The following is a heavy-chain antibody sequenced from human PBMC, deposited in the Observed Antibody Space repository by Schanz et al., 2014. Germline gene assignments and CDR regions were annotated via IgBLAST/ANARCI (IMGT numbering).Heavy chain of an antibody. J-gene: IGHJ6*03. Sequence: QVQLVQSGAEVKKPGSSMKVSCKASGGTFSTYPINWLRQAPGQGLEWMGRIIPSLGLAKYEQKFQDKVTITADTSTTTAYMELSGLRSDDTAVYYCARLGTGMAVAGSVIDSYYYYMDVWGQGTTVTVSS. CDR3: ARLGTGMAVAGSVIDSYYYYMDV. CDR1: GGTFSTYP. D-gene: IGHD6-19*01. V-gene: IGHV1-69*02. CDR2: IIPSLGLA.